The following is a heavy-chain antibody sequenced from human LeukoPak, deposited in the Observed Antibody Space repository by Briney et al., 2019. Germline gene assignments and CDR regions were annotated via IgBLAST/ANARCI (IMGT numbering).Heavy chain of an antibody. D-gene: IGHD2-2*01. CDR1: GYTFTSYG. CDR2: ISAYSGDT. CDR3: ARDTRSTSNCLDS. Sequence: ASVKVSCKASGYTFTSYGIIWVRQAPGQGLEGMGWISAYSGDTKVAQKFQARVTMTTDTSTTTAYMELGSLRSDDTAVYYCARDTRSTSNCLDSWGQGTLVTVSS. V-gene: IGHV1-18*01. J-gene: IGHJ5*01.